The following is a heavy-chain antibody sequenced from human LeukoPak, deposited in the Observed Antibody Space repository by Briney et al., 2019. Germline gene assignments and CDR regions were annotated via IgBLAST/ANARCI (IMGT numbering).Heavy chain of an antibody. D-gene: IGHD3-10*01. Sequence: SETLSLTCTVSGGSVSSGSYYWGRIRQPPGKGLEWIGYIYYSGSTNYNPSLKSRITISVDTSKNQFSLKLSSVTAADTAVYYCARGSGSGSYYPDYWGQGTLVTVSS. CDR2: IYYSGST. CDR3: ARGSGSGSYYPDY. V-gene: IGHV4-61*01. J-gene: IGHJ4*02. CDR1: GGSVSSGSYY.